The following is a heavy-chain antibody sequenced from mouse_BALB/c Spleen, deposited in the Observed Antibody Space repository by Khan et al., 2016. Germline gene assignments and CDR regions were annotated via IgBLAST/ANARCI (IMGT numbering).Heavy chain of an antibody. CDR3: ASMIMTGSFDY. V-gene: IGHV3-6*02. CDR2: ISYDGTN. J-gene: IGHJ2*01. Sequence: EVQLQESGPGLVKPSQSLSLTCSVTGYSITSVYYWNWIRQFPGNKLEWMGYISYDGTNNYNPSLKNRISITRDTSKNQFFLKLISVTTEDTATYYCASMIMTGSFDYWGQGTTLTVSS. CDR1: GYSITSVYY. D-gene: IGHD2-4*01.